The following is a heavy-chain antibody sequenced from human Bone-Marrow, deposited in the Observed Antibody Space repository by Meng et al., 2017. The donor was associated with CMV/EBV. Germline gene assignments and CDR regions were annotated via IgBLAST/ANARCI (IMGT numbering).Heavy chain of an antibody. V-gene: IGHV4-34*01. CDR3: ARGLRGTRPSPH. CDR2: INHSGST. CDR1: GGSFSGYY. Sequence: TCAVYGGSFSGYYWSWIRQPPGKGLEWIGEINHSGSTNYNPSLKSRVTISVDTSKNQFSLKLSSVTAADTAVYYCARGLRGTRPSPHWGQGTLVTVSS. J-gene: IGHJ4*02.